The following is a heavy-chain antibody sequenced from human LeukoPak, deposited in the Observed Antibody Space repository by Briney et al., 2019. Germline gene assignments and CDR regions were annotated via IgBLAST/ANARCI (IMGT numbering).Heavy chain of an antibody. CDR3: AKDRWRDGSSSFDN. Sequence: VKVSFQASGYPLSSHSINLVPQAPGQGLEWMGWISTYNGNTNYAQKLQGRVTMTTDTSTSTAYMELRSLRSDDTAVYYCAKDRWRDGSSSFDNWGQGTLVTVSS. V-gene: IGHV1-18*01. CDR2: ISTYNGNT. J-gene: IGHJ4*02. CDR1: GYPLSSHS. D-gene: IGHD6-6*01.